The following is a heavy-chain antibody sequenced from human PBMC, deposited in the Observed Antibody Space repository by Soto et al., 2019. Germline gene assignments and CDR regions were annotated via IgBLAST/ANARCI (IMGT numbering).Heavy chain of an antibody. CDR3: ARWGTTGGLAV. Sequence: QVQLVESGGGVVQPGTSLRLSCVGSGFTFRSYVIHWVRQAPGKGLEWVALTSYDGSNNFYGDSVKGRFTISRDNSRNTVELQMDSLRLEATALYYWARWGTTGGLAVWGQGTLVSVSS. V-gene: IGHV3-33*05. CDR2: TSYDGSNN. D-gene: IGHD3-16*01. J-gene: IGHJ4*02. CDR1: GFTFRSYV.